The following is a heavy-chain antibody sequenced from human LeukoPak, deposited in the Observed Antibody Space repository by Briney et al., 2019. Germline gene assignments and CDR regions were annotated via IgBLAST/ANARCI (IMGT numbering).Heavy chain of an antibody. V-gene: IGHV3-30*02. CDR1: GFTFSSYG. D-gene: IGHD3-10*01. CDR2: IRYDGSNK. Sequence: GGSLRLSCAASGFTFSSYGVHWVRQAPGKGLEWVAFIRYDGSNKYYADSVKGRFTISRDNSKNTLYLQMNSLRAEDTAVYYCAKDGGSGSYYNAQYNWFDPWGQGTLVTVSS. CDR3: AKDGGSGSYYNAQYNWFDP. J-gene: IGHJ5*02.